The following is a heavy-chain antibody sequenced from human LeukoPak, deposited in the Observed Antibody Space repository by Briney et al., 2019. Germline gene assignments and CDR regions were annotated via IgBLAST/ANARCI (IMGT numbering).Heavy chain of an antibody. Sequence: PGGSRRLSCAASGFTVRDFWMAWFRQAPGKGLELVAPIKVDGNAKYYVDSLRGRFTISKDDNKNSLSLQMNSRRVEDTGVYYCVRGGWELDYCGQGTLFTVSS. J-gene: IGHJ4*02. CDR3: VRGGWELDY. CDR2: IKVDGNAK. D-gene: IGHD4-23*01. CDR1: GFTVRDFW. V-gene: IGHV3-7*01.